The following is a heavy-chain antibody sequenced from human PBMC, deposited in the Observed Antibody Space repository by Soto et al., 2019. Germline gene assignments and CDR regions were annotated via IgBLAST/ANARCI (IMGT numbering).Heavy chain of an antibody. CDR3: ARVYGASYYQHYYFDY. J-gene: IGHJ4*02. Sequence: ASVKVSCKASGYTFTGYFIHWVRQAPGQGLEWMGGINPNIGGTNYGQKFQGRVTMTRDRSTRTVYMELSRLTTDDTAVYYCARVYGASYYQHYYFDYWGQGTLVTVSS. V-gene: IGHV1-2*02. CDR1: GYTFTGYF. CDR2: INPNIGGT. D-gene: IGHD1-26*01.